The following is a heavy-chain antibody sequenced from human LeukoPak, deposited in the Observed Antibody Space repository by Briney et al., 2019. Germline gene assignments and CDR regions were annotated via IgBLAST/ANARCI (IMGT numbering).Heavy chain of an antibody. J-gene: IGHJ4*02. CDR2: ISTDGSTT. Sequence: GGSLRLSCAASGFTFSSYWMHWVRQAPGKGLVWVSRISTDGSTTTYADSVKGRFTISRDNAKNTAYLQMNSLRAEDTAVYYCAVAVALREDWGQGTLVTVSS. CDR1: GFTFSSYW. CDR3: AVAVALRED. V-gene: IGHV3-74*01. D-gene: IGHD6-19*01.